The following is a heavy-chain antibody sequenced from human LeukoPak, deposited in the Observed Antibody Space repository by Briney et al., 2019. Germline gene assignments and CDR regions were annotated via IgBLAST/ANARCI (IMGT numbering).Heavy chain of an antibody. Sequence: SETLSLTCTVSGGSISSSSYYWGWIRQPPGKGLEWIGSIYYSGSTYYNPSLKSRVTISVDTSKNQFSLKLSSVTAADTAVYYCAREVVVTAGYYYYGMDVWGRGTTVTVSS. V-gene: IGHV4-39*07. CDR1: GGSISSSSYY. D-gene: IGHD2-21*02. CDR2: IYYSGST. J-gene: IGHJ6*02. CDR3: AREVVVTAGYYYYGMDV.